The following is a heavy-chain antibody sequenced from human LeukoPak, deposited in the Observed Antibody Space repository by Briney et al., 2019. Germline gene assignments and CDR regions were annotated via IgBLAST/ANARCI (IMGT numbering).Heavy chain of an antibody. CDR2: ISSSGSTI. CDR1: GFTFSDYY. V-gene: IGHV3-11*04. CDR3: ARGYGYSGYDYSGAFDY. J-gene: IGHJ4*02. Sequence: GGSLRLSCAASGFTFSDYYMSWIRQAPGKGLEWVSYISSSGSTIYYADSEKGRFTISRDNAKNSLYLQMNSLRAEDTAVCYCARGYGYSGYDYSGAFDYWGQGTLVTVSS. D-gene: IGHD5-12*01.